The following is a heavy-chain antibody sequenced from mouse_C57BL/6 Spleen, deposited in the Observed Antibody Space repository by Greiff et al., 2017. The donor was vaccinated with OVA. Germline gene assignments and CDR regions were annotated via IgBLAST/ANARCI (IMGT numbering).Heavy chain of an antibody. V-gene: IGHV1-69*01. Sequence: VQLQQPGAELVMPGASVKLSCKASGYTFTSYWMHWVKQRPGQGLEWIGEIDPSDSDTNYNQKFKGKSTLTVDKSSSTAYMQLSSLTSEDSAVYYCARSYSDWYFDVWGTGTTVTVSS. D-gene: IGHD1-1*01. CDR3: ARSYSDWYFDV. J-gene: IGHJ1*03. CDR1: GYTFTSYW. CDR2: IDPSDSDT.